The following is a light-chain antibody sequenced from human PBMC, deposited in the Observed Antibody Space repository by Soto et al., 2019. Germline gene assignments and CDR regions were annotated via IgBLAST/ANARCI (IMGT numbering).Light chain of an antibody. CDR3: GTWDSTLNVWV. CDR2: DNY. CDR1: SSNVGHES. J-gene: IGLJ3*02. Sequence: QSVLTQPPSVSAAPGQTVTISCSGSSSNVGHESLSWYQSLPGTAPKLLIYDNYKRPSGIPDRFSGSKSGTSATLGITGLQTGDEADYYCGTWDSTLNVWVFGGGTKVTVL. V-gene: IGLV1-51*01.